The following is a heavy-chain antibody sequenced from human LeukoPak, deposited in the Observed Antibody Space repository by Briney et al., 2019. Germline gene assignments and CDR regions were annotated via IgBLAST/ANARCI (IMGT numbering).Heavy chain of an antibody. Sequence: TGGSLRLSCAASGFTFHHYSMHWFRQPPGKGLEWVSLISWDGGITYYADSVRGRFTISRDNSKNSLSLEMNSLRTEDTALYYCAKDSNTGGYSFGSWGQGTLVTVTS. J-gene: IGHJ4*02. V-gene: IGHV3-43*01. CDR1: GFTFHHYS. CDR2: ISWDGGIT. CDR3: AKDSNTGGYSFGS. D-gene: IGHD5-12*01.